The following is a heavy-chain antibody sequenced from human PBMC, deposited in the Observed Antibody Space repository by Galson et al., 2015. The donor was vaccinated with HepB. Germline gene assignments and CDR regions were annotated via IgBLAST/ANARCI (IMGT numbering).Heavy chain of an antibody. J-gene: IGHJ6*02. Sequence: CKASGYTFTSYYMHWVRQAPGQGLEWMGIINPSGGSTGYAQKFQGRVTMTRDTSTSTVYMELSSLRSEDTAVYYCARDQIQLGMDVWGQGTTVTVSS. CDR3: ARDQIQLGMDV. V-gene: IGHV1-46*01. CDR2: INPSGGST. CDR1: GYTFTSYY. D-gene: IGHD5-18*01.